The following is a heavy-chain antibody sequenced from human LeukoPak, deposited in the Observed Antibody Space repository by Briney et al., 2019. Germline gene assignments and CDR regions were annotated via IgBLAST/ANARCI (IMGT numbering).Heavy chain of an antibody. V-gene: IGHV3-33*01. CDR3: ARGGWELLDGMDV. Sequence: PGRSLRLSCAASGFSFNTYGMHWVRQAPGKGLEWVAVIWYDGNNIEYVDSVKGRFTISRDNSKNTLYLQMNSLRAEDTAVYYCARGGWELLDGMDVWGQGTTVTVSS. J-gene: IGHJ6*02. CDR2: IWYDGNNI. D-gene: IGHD1-26*01. CDR1: GFSFNTYG.